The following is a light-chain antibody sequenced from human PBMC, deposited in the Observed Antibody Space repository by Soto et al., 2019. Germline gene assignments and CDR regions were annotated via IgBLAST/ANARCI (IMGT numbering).Light chain of an antibody. J-gene: IGKJ1*01. Sequence: EIVLTQSPGTLSLSPGERATLSCRASQSVSSAYLAWYQHKPGQPPTLLIYAASSRVTGIPDRFSGSGSGTDFTLTISRLEPEDVAGYYCQQYGSSSTWTFGQGTKVEIK. CDR1: QSVSSAY. CDR2: AAS. V-gene: IGKV3-20*01. CDR3: QQYGSSSTWT.